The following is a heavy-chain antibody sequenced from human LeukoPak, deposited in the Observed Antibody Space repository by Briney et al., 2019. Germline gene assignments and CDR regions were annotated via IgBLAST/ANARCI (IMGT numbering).Heavy chain of an antibody. Sequence: SETLSLTCTVSGGSISSSSYYRGWIRQPPGKGLEWIGSIYYSGSTYYNPSLKSRVTISVDTSKNQFSLKLSSVTAADTAVYYCARLGHMIVVVNWGQGTLVTVSS. CDR1: GGSISSSSYY. CDR2: IYYSGST. D-gene: IGHD3-22*01. J-gene: IGHJ4*02. CDR3: ARLGHMIVVVN. V-gene: IGHV4-39*01.